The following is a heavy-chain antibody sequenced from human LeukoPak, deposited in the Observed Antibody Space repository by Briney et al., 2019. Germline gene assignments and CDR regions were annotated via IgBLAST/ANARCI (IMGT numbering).Heavy chain of an antibody. J-gene: IGHJ4*01. D-gene: IGHD4-11*01. CDR1: GFTFTNYW. Sequence: GGSLRLSCAASGFTFTNYWMNWVRQAPGKGLEWVANIKQDGSEKNFVDSVKGRFTISRDIAKNSLYLQMNSLRVEDTAVYYCARELDHDYSDFYFDSWGQGTLVTVSS. V-gene: IGHV3-7*01. CDR3: ARELDHDYSDFYFDS. CDR2: IKQDGSEK.